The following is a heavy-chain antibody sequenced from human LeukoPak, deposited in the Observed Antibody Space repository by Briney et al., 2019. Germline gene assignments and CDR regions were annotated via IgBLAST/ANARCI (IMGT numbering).Heavy chain of an antibody. CDR1: GYSISSGFY. J-gene: IGHJ4*02. Sequence: SETLPLTCAVSGYSISSGFYWGWIRQPPGKGLEWIGSIYHSGSTYYNPSLKSRVTISVDTSKNQFSLKLTSVTAADTAVYYCARTLLFLTEGFDYWGQGTLVTVSS. D-gene: IGHD2/OR15-2a*01. CDR2: IYHSGST. V-gene: IGHV4-38-2*01. CDR3: ARTLLFLTEGFDY.